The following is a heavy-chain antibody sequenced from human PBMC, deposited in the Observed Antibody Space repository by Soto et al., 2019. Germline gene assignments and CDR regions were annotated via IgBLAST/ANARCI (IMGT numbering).Heavy chain of an antibody. CDR1: GYTFTGYY. CDR3: ARDLGKWGQWLKN. Sequence: ASVNVSCKASGYTFTGYYMHWVRQAPGQGLEWMGWINPKSGGTNYAQKFQGWVNMTRDTSISTAYMELSRLKSDDTAVYYCARDLGKWGQWLKNWGQGTLVTVSS. J-gene: IGHJ4*02. D-gene: IGHD6-19*01. V-gene: IGHV1-2*04. CDR2: INPKSGGT.